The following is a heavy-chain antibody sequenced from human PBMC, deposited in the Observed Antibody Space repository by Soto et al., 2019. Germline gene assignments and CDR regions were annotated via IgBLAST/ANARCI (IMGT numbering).Heavy chain of an antibody. CDR2: IYGDNDK. CDR1: GFSLTTNEVY. Sequence: QITLKESGLTLVKPTQTLTLTCTFSGFSLTTNEVYVGWIRQPPGKALEWLALIYGDNDKRYSPSLKSRLTIPKDTSENQVVLTMTNMDPVDTATYSCARSPLSTDFEYWCQGTLVTVSS. D-gene: IGHD2-8*02. J-gene: IGHJ4*02. CDR3: ARSPLSTDFEY. V-gene: IGHV2-5*02.